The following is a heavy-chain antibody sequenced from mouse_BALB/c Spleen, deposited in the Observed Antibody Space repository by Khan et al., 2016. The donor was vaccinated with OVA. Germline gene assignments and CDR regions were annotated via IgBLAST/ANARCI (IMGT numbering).Heavy chain of an antibody. Sequence: QLEESGPGLVKPSQSLSLTCTVTGYSITSGYAWNWIRQFPGNKLEWMGYISYSGVTSYNPSLKSRISITRDTSKNQFFLQLNSLTTEDTATYYCARGNYYGYYFDYWGQGTTRTVSS. CDR1: GYSITSGYA. J-gene: IGHJ2*01. CDR2: ISYSGVT. V-gene: IGHV3-2*02. CDR3: ARGNYYGYYFDY. D-gene: IGHD1-1*01.